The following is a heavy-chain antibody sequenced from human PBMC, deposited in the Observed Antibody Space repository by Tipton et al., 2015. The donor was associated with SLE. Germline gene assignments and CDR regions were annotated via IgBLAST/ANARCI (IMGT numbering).Heavy chain of an antibody. CDR3: TRDGSPKTGPDGTSGGMDV. V-gene: IGHV3-74*01. Sequence: SLRLSCAASGFTFSSHWMHWVRQAPGKGLVWVSRINSDGRSTSYADSVKGRFTVSRDNAKNTLYLQMNSLRDEDTAVYFCTRDGSPKTGPDGTSGGMDVWGQGTTVIVSS. J-gene: IGHJ6*02. D-gene: IGHD5-24*01. CDR2: INSDGRST. CDR1: GFTFSSHW.